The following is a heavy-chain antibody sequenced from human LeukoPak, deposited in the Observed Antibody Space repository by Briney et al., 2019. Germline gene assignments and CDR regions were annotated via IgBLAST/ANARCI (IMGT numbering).Heavy chain of an antibody. Sequence: GGSLRLSCAASGFTFSGFSMSWVRQSPTKGLEWVANIKQDGSERYYVDSVKGRFTISRDNAKNSLSLQMNNLRVEDTAVYYCARAGSHWHYVYWGQGTLVTVSS. V-gene: IGHV3-7*01. J-gene: IGHJ4*02. CDR1: GFTFSGFS. D-gene: IGHD3-10*01. CDR3: ARAGSHWHYVY. CDR2: IKQDGSER.